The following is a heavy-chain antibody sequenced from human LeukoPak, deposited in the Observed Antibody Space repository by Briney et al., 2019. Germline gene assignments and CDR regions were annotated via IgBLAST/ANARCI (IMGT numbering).Heavy chain of an antibody. D-gene: IGHD4-17*01. V-gene: IGHV3-30*19. CDR2: ISYIETHK. J-gene: IGHJ6*03. Sequence: GGSLRLSCAASGFTFSTYGLQWVRQAPGKGLEWVALISYIETHKYYADTVKGRFTISKDNSRNTLYLQMNSLRAEDTAVYYCAKADYGDFKQNYYIDVWGKGTTVTVSS. CDR1: GFTFSTYG. CDR3: AKADYGDFKQNYYIDV.